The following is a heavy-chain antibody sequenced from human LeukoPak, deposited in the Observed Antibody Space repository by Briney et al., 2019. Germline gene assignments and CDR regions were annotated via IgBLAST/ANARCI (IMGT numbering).Heavy chain of an antibody. Sequence: ASVKVSCKASGYTFTSYDINWVRQATGQGLEWMGWMNPNSGNTGYAQKFQGRVTITTDESTSTAYMELSSLRSEDTAVYYCARETPWGYSSYFDYWGQGTLVTVSS. D-gene: IGHD5-18*01. CDR2: MNPNSGNT. CDR1: GYTFTSYD. V-gene: IGHV1-8*01. CDR3: ARETPWGYSSYFDY. J-gene: IGHJ4*02.